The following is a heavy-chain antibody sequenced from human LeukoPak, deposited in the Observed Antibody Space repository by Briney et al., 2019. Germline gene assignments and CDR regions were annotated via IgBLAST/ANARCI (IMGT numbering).Heavy chain of an antibody. V-gene: IGHV4-34*01. CDR3: TRQSGTVTPIDY. CDR2: ISHSGIT. J-gene: IGHJ4*02. CDR1: SGSLSGYS. D-gene: IGHD4-17*01. Sequence: TSETLSLTCGVSSGSLSGYSWGWIRQPPGKGLEWVGEISHSGITNYNASLKSRVTISLKKSESQFSLTLSSVTAADTAVYYCTRQSGTVTPIDYWSQGPLVTVSS.